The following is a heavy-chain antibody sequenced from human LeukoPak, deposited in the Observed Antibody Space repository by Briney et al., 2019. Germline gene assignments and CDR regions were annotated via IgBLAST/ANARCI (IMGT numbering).Heavy chain of an antibody. CDR2: INPNHGDT. CDR1: GYTFTGYY. CDR3: ARSPHILTGENFEY. J-gene: IGHJ4*02. D-gene: IGHD3-9*01. V-gene: IGHV1-2*02. Sequence: ASVKVSCKASGYTFTGYYMHWVRQAPGQGLEWMGWINPNHGDTNYAQKFQDRVSMTRDTSISTAYMHLSRLRSADTAVYYCARSPHILTGENFEYWGQGTLLTVSS.